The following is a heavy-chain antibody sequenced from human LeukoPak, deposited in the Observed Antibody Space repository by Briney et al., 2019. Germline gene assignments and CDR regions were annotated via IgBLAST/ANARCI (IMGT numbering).Heavy chain of an antibody. CDR1: GCSVSSYC. V-gene: IGHV4-59*02. Sequence: PSETLSLTCTVSGCSVSSYCRSWIRQLPGKGLEWLGFIFYGGSTNYNPSLKSRVTISEDTSKNQFSLKLSSVTAADTAVYYCARSGFRDYYFAMDVWGQGTTVTVSS. CDR3: ARSGFRDYYFAMDV. CDR2: IFYGGST. D-gene: IGHD3-22*01. J-gene: IGHJ6*02.